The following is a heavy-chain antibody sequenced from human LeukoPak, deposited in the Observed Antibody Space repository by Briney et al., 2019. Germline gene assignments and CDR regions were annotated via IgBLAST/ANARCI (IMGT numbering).Heavy chain of an antibody. CDR2: VKSDGSDT. Sequence: GGSLRLSCAASGFTFSGYSMHWVRQAPGKGLVWVSRVKSDGSDTIYADSVKGRFTISRDNAKNTLYLQMDSLRAEDTAVYYCTTGIGNYYYYWGQGTLVTVAS. J-gene: IGHJ4*02. D-gene: IGHD3-10*01. CDR3: TTGIGNYYYY. V-gene: IGHV3-74*01. CDR1: GFTFSGYS.